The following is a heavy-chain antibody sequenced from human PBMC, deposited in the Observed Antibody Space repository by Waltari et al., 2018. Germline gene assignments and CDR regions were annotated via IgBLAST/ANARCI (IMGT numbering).Heavy chain of an antibody. CDR2: ISWNSGRI. Sequence: EVQLVESGGDLVQPGRSLRLSCAALGFTFDDYAMHWVRQAPGRGLEWVSGISWNSGRIGYADSVKGRFTISRDSAKNSLYLQMNSLRAEDTALYYCAKDRAYSSSSLWFDPWGQGTLVTVSS. CDR3: AKDRAYSSSSLWFDP. V-gene: IGHV3-9*01. J-gene: IGHJ5*02. D-gene: IGHD6-6*01. CDR1: GFTFDDYA.